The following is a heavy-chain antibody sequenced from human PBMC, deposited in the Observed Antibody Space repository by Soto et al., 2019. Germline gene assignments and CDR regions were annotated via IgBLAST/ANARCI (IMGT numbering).Heavy chain of an antibody. Sequence: ASVKVSCKVSGYTLTELPMHWVRQAPGKGLEWMGGFDPEDGETIYAQKFQGRVTMTEDTSTDTAYMELSSLRSEDTAVYYCATDYYDSSGLLRDYWGQGTLVTVSS. CDR3: ATDYYDSSGLLRDY. CDR1: GYTLTELP. J-gene: IGHJ4*02. V-gene: IGHV1-24*01. D-gene: IGHD3-22*01. CDR2: FDPEDGET.